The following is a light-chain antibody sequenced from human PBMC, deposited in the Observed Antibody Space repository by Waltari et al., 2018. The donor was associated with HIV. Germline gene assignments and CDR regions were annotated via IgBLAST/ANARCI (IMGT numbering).Light chain of an antibody. CDR3: TSYEGKNTLV. CDR2: EVN. CDR1: STDVPTYNY. J-gene: IGLJ2*01. Sequence: QSALTQPPSASGSPGQSVTISCTGTSTDVPTYNYVSWYQQHPGEAPKILIYEVNKRPAGFPDRFAGAKAGNTASRTVSGLQADDEADYYCTSYEGKNTLVFGGGTKLTVL. V-gene: IGLV2-8*01.